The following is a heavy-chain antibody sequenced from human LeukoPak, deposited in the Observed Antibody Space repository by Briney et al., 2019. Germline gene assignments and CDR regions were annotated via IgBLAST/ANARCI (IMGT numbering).Heavy chain of an antibody. CDR1: GFTFDDYG. D-gene: IGHD2-15*01. Sequence: GGSLRLSCAASGFTFDDYGMSWVRQAPGKGLEWVSGINWNGGSTGYADSVKGRFTISRDNAKNSLYLQMNSLRAEDTAVYYCASFRYCSGGSCYRVDYWGQGTLVTASS. J-gene: IGHJ4*02. V-gene: IGHV3-20*04. CDR3: ASFRYCSGGSCYRVDY. CDR2: INWNGGST.